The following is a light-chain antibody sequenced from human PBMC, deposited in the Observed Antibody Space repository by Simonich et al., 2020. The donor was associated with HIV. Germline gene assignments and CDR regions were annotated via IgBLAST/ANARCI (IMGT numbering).Light chain of an antibody. CDR1: RSNIGAGYD. CDR3: QSYDSSLSGVV. Sequence: QSVLTQPPSVSGAPGQRGTISCSGSRSNIGAGYDVHWYQQLPGKAPKILIYGNSKRPSGVHDRFAGSKSGTSASLAITGLQAKEEADYYCQSYDSSLSGVVFGGGTKLTVL. CDR2: GNS. J-gene: IGLJ2*01. V-gene: IGLV1-40*01.